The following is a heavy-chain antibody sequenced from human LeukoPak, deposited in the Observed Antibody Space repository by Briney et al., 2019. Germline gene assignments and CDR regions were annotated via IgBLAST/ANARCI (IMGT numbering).Heavy chain of an antibody. Sequence: GGSLRLSCEGSGFTFSDHHMDWVRQAPGKGLEYVSAISSNGVSTYYANSVKGRFTISRDNSKNKLYLQMGSLRAEDMAVYFCARVRDGYNFNAFDVWGQGTMVTVSS. CDR1: GFTFSDHH. V-gene: IGHV3-64*01. D-gene: IGHD5-24*01. CDR2: ISSNGVST. CDR3: ARVRDGYNFNAFDV. J-gene: IGHJ3*01.